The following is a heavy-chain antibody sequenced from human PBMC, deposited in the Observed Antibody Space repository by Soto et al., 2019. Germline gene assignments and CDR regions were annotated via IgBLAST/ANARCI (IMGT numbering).Heavy chain of an antibody. CDR3: ASDGHCCGGSCPPFRRETYFEN. D-gene: IGHD2-15*01. Sequence: PRLSCAASGFTVSSNYMSWVRQAPGKGLEWVSVIYSGGSTYYAVSVKGRYTISRDDSKNTMYLQMNSLRAEDTAVNYCASDGHCCGGSCPPFRRETYFENLRQATLVT. CDR2: IYSGGST. V-gene: IGHV3-53*01. CDR1: GFTVSSNY. J-gene: IGHJ4*02.